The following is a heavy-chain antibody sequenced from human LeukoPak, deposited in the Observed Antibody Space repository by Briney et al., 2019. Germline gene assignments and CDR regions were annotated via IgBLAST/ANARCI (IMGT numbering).Heavy chain of an antibody. J-gene: IGHJ4*02. CDR1: GYSISSGYY. CDR2: IYTSGST. Sequence: PSETLSLTCTVSGYSISSGYYWSWIRQPAGKGLEWIGRIYTSGSTNYNPSLKSRVTISVDTSKNQFSLKLSSVTAADTAVYYCASGVVVITTRPFDYWGQGTLVTVSS. D-gene: IGHD3-22*01. CDR3: ASGVVVITTRPFDY. V-gene: IGHV4-61*02.